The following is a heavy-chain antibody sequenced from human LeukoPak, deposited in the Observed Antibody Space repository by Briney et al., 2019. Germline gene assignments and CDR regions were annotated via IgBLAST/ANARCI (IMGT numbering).Heavy chain of an antibody. CDR2: IYHSGST. V-gene: IGHV4-38-2*02. Sequence: SETLSLTCTVSGYSISSGYYWGWIRQPPGKGLEWIGSIYHSGSTYYNPSLKSRLSISVDTSTNQVFLILSSVTASDTAGYYCVSPTIYSPRNWYFDLWGRGTLVTVSS. J-gene: IGHJ2*01. D-gene: IGHD4-11*01. CDR3: VSPTIYSPRNWYFDL. CDR1: GYSISSGYY.